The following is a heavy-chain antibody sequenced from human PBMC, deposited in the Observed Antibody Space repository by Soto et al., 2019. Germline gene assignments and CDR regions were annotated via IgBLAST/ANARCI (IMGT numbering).Heavy chain of an antibody. CDR3: ARLGGRSTVTTNAFDI. Sequence: SETLSLTCTVSGGSISSSNYYWGWIRQPPGRGLEWIGNIYYSGSTYYNPSLKSRVTISVDTSKNQFSLRLSPVTAADTAVYYCARLGGRSTVTTNAFDIWGQGTMVTVSS. V-gene: IGHV4-39*01. D-gene: IGHD4-17*01. CDR1: GGSISSSNYY. J-gene: IGHJ3*02. CDR2: IYYSGST.